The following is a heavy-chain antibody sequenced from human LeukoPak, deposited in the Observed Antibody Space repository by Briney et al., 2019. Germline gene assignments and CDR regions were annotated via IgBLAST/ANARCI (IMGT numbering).Heavy chain of an antibody. J-gene: IGHJ6*03. CDR2: IYYSGST. CDR1: GGSISSSSYY. CDR3: ARRRSGWYQAYYYMDV. Sequence: PSETLSLTCTVSGGSISSSSYYWGWIRQPPGKGLEWIGSIYYSGSTYYNPSLKSRVTISVDTSKNQFSLKLSSVTAADTAVYYCARRRSGWYQAYYYMDVWGKGTTVTISS. D-gene: IGHD6-19*01. V-gene: IGHV4-39*07.